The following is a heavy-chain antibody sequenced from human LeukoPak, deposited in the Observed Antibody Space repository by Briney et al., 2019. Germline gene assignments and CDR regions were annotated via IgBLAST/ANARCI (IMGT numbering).Heavy chain of an antibody. V-gene: IGHV3-30*04. CDR3: ARGASITMVRAPGNY. Sequence: QSGGSLRLSCAASGFTFSSYAMHWVRQAPGKGLEWVAVISYDGSNKYYADSVKGRFTIYRDNSKNTLYLQMNSLRAEDTAVYYCARGASITMVRAPGNYWGQGTLVTVSS. CDR2: ISYDGSNK. J-gene: IGHJ4*02. D-gene: IGHD3-10*01. CDR1: GFTFSSYA.